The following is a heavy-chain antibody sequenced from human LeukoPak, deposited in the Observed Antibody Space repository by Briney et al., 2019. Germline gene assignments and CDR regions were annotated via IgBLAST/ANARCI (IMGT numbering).Heavy chain of an antibody. V-gene: IGHV3-74*01. D-gene: IGHD4/OR15-4a*01. CDR1: GFTFSNYW. Sequence: PGGSLTLSCAGSGFTFSNYWMHWVRHTPGQRLEWVSSSSNIGSNTHYADSVKGRLTISRDNSKKTLYLQMDNLMGEDTAVYYCAREDRFGATYYPDYWGQGTLVTVSS. J-gene: IGHJ4*02. CDR3: AREDRFGATYYPDY. CDR2: SSNIGSNT.